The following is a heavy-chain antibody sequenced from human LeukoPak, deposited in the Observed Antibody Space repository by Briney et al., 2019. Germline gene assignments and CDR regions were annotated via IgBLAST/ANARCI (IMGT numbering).Heavy chain of an antibody. J-gene: IGHJ5*02. CDR2: IYTSGST. CDR1: GGSISSYY. D-gene: IGHD2-2*01. CDR3: ARDIVVVPAANWFDP. V-gene: IGHV4-4*07. Sequence: SETLSLTCTVSGGSISSYYWSWIRQPAGKGLEWIGRIYTSGSTNYNPSLKSRVTMSVDTSKNQFSLKLSSVTAADTAVYYCARDIVVVPAANWFDPWGQGTLVTVSS.